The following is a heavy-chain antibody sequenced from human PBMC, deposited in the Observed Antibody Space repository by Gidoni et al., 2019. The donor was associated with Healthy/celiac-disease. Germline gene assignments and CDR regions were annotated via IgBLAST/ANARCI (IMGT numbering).Heavy chain of an antibody. CDR3: ARGISPLGAIFDL. D-gene: IGHD3-10*01. J-gene: IGHJ2*01. V-gene: IGHV4-34*01. CDR1: GRSFSGYY. Sequence: QVQLQQRGAGLLKPSETLPPPCAVYGRSFSGYYWSLIRQPPGKGLEWIGEINHSGSTNYNPPLKSRVTISVDTSKNQFSLKLSSVTAADTAVYYCARGISPLGAIFDLWGRGTLVTVSS. CDR2: INHSGST.